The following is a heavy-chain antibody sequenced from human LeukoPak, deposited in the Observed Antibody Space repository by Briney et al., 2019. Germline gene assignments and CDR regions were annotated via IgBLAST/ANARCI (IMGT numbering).Heavy chain of an antibody. CDR3: ARDLGSVY. Sequence: GGSLRLSCTASGFTFSDYYMSWIRRAPGRGLEWVSYISSGDSTIYYAASVKGRFTMSRDNDKNSLYLQMNSLRAEDTAVYYCARDLGSVYWGQGTLVTVSS. CDR2: ISSGDSTI. J-gene: IGHJ4*02. CDR1: GFTFSDYY. V-gene: IGHV3-11*01. D-gene: IGHD3-10*01.